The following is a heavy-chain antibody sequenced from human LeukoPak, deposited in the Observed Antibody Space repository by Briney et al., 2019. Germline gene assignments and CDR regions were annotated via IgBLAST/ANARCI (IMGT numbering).Heavy chain of an antibody. CDR3: ARRAGDYSHPYDY. CDR2: IYSGGST. J-gene: IGHJ4*02. Sequence: GGSLRLSCVASGFIVSSNCMSWVRQAPGKGLEWVSFIYSGGSTYYADSVKGRFTISRDNSKNTLYLQMNSLRAEDTAVYYCARRAGDYSHPYDYWGQGALVTVSS. V-gene: IGHV3-53*01. D-gene: IGHD3-22*01. CDR1: GFIVSSNC.